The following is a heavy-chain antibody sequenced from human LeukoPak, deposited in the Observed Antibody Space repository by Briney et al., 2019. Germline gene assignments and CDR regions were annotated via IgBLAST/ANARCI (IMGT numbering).Heavy chain of an antibody. Sequence: SVKVSCKASGGTFSSYAISWVRQAPGQGLEWMGGIIPIFGTANYAQKFQGRVTITTDESTSTAYMELSSLRSEDTAVYYCVRGVHYYDSSGYRRLLDYWGQGTLVTVSS. J-gene: IGHJ4*02. CDR1: GGTFSSYA. CDR3: VRGVHYYDSSGYRRLLDY. CDR2: IIPIFGTA. V-gene: IGHV1-69*05. D-gene: IGHD3-22*01.